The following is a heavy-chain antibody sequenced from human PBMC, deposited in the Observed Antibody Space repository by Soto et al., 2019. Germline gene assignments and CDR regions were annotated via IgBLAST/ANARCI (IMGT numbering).Heavy chain of an antibody. J-gene: IGHJ5*02. CDR3: ASLRILSGYPYQNWFVP. D-gene: IGHD3-9*01. CDR1: GGSISSSSYY. V-gene: IGHV4-39*01. CDR2: IYYSGST. Sequence: SETLSLPCTVSGGSISSSSYYWCWIRQPPGKRLERIGSIYYSGSTYYNPSLRSRVTISVATSKNQFHLKLSSVTAADTAVYYCASLRILSGYPYQNWFVPRGQGALVTVSS.